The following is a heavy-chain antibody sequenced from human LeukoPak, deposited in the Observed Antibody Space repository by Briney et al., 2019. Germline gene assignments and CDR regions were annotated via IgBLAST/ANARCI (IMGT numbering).Heavy chain of an antibody. CDR3: AKDMSPLIAGAGPPVVGDY. Sequence: PGRSLRLSCAASGFIFDDYAMHWVRQAPGKGLEWVSGISWNSGSIGYADSVKGRFTISRDNAKNSLYLQMNSLRAEDTALYYCAKDMSPLIAGAGPPVVGDYWGQGTLVTVSS. J-gene: IGHJ4*02. D-gene: IGHD6-19*01. CDR1: GFIFDDYA. CDR2: ISWNSGSI. V-gene: IGHV3-9*01.